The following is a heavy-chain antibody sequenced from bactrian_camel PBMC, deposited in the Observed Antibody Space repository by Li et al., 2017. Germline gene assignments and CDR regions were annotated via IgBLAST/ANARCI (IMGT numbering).Heavy chain of an antibody. V-gene: IGHV3S53*01. CDR2: LEGGTT. J-gene: IGHJ4*01. CDR3: ANGVNWYDD. Sequence: VQLVESGGGSVQAGGSLRLSCAASGDALRSRCMGWFRQAPGKEREWVAGLEGGTTHYADSVKGRFTISRDNAKNTLYLRLDLLKTEDTAMYYCANGVNWYDDWGRGTQVTVS. D-gene: IGHD6*01. CDR1: GDALRSRC.